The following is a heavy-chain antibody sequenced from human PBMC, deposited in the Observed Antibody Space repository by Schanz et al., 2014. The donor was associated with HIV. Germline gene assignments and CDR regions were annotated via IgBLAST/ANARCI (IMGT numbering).Heavy chain of an antibody. CDR2: INPGSGGT. CDR3: ARDQNVISMVRGVMGGVDY. D-gene: IGHD3-10*01. Sequence: QVQLVQSGAEVSEPGASVKVSCKASGYAFSDYYLHWVRKAPGQGLEWMGWINPGSGGTNYAQKFQGRVTMTRDTSISTAYMELRRLRSDDTAVYYCARDQNVISMVRGVMGGVDYWGQGTRLTVSS. CDR1: GYAFSDYY. J-gene: IGHJ4*02. V-gene: IGHV1-2*02.